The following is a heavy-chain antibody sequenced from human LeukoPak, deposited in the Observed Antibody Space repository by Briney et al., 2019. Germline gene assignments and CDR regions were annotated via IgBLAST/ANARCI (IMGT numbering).Heavy chain of an antibody. J-gene: IGHJ4*02. CDR2: ISSSSSTI. D-gene: IGHD3-22*01. Sequence: PGGSLTLSCAASGSTFSSYSMNWVRQAAGKGLEWVSYISSSSSTIYYADSVKGRFTISRDSAKNSLYLQMNSLRAEDTAVYYCARDRITMIVVGPNYFDYWGQGTLVTVSS. CDR3: ARDRITMIVVGPNYFDY. V-gene: IGHV3-48*01. CDR1: GSTFSSYS.